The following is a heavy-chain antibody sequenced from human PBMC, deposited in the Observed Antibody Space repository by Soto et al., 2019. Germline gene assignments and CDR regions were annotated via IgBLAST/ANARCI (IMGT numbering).Heavy chain of an antibody. J-gene: IGHJ6*02. D-gene: IGHD4-4*01. V-gene: IGHV1-18*01. CDR1: GYTFTSYG. CDR2: ISAYNGNT. CDR3: ARVVMGSNYEGHYYYGMDV. Sequence: QVQLVQSGAEVKKPGASVKVSCKASGYTFTSYGISWVRQAPGQGLEWMGWISAYNGNTNYAQKLQGRVTMTTDTSTSTAYMELRSLRSDDTAVYYCARVVMGSNYEGHYYYGMDVWGQGTTVTVSS.